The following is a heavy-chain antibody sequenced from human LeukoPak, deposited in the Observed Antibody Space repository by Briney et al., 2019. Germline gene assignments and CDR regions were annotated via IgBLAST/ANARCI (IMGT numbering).Heavy chain of an antibody. D-gene: IGHD3-9*01. J-gene: IGHJ5*02. Sequence: GGSLRLSCAASGFTFSSYWMSWVRQAPGKGLEWVSAISKNTVDTYYADSVKGRLTISRDSSKNTVYLQMNSLRAEDTAVYYCVRDMEPLRYFHTWGQGTLVTVSS. CDR2: ISKNTVDT. V-gene: IGHV3-23*01. CDR3: VRDMEPLRYFHT. CDR1: GFTFSSYW.